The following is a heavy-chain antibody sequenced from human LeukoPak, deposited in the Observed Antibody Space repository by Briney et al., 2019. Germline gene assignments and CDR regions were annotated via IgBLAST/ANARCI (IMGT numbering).Heavy chain of an antibody. J-gene: IGHJ3*02. Sequence: SETLSLTCTVSGASISSGSYSWSWIRQPAGKGLEWIGRIYNSGSANYNPSLKSRVTISVDTSKSQFSLKLSSVTAADTAVYYCARDPGGSAVAGTFDIWGQGTMVTVSS. V-gene: IGHV4-61*02. CDR2: IYNSGSA. CDR3: ARDPGGSAVAGTFDI. D-gene: IGHD6-19*01. CDR1: GASISSGSYS.